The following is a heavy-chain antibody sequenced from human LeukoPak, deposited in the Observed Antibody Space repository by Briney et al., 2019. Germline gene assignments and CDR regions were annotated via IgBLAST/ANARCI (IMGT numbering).Heavy chain of an antibody. V-gene: IGHV3-23*01. J-gene: IGHJ4*02. CDR2: ISGSGGST. D-gene: IGHD3-3*01. CDR3: AKDRSSAITIFGPYYFDY. Sequence: GGSLRLSCAASGFTFSSYAMSWVRQAPGKGLEWVSAISGSGGSTYYADSVKGRFTISRDNSKNTLYLQMNSLRAEDTAVYYCAKDRSSAITIFGPYYFDYWGQGTLVTVSS. CDR1: GFTFSSYA.